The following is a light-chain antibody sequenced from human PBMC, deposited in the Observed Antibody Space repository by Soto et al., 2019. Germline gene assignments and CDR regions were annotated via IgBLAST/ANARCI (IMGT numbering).Light chain of an antibody. CDR3: MQALQTPYT. CDR1: QSLLNRNAHKF. J-gene: IGKJ2*01. CDR2: LGS. V-gene: IGKV2-28*01. Sequence: DIVMTQSPLSLPVTPGEPASISCRSSQSLLNRNAHKFLDWYLQKPGQPPQLLIYLGSNRASGVPDRFSGSGSGTDFTLKISRVEAEDVGVYYCMQALQTPYTFGQGTKLEIK.